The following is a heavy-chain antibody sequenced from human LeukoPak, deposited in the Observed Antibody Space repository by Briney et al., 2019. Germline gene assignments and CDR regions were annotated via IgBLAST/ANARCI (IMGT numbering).Heavy chain of an antibody. Sequence: SETLSLTCTVSGGSISSYYWSWIRQPPGKGLEWIGYIYYGGSTNYNPSLKSRVTISVDTSKNQFSLKLSSVTAADTAVYYCARGTGPVNLFDYWGQGTLVTVSS. CDR2: IYYGGST. D-gene: IGHD1-1*01. V-gene: IGHV4-59*01. J-gene: IGHJ4*02. CDR1: GGSISSYY. CDR3: ARGTGPVNLFDY.